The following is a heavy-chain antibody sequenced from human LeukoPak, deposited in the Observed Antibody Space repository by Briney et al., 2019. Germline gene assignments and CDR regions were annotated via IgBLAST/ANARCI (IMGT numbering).Heavy chain of an antibody. CDR3: ASTSHYYGSGSYYSDFDY. Sequence: GASVKVSCKASGYTFTSYGISWVRQAPGQGLEWMGWISAYNGNTNYAQKLQGRVTMTTDTSTSTAYMELRSLRSDDTAVYYCASTSHYYGSGSYYSDFDYWGQGTLVTVSS. CDR1: GYTFTSYG. CDR2: ISAYNGNT. D-gene: IGHD3-10*01. V-gene: IGHV1-18*01. J-gene: IGHJ4*02.